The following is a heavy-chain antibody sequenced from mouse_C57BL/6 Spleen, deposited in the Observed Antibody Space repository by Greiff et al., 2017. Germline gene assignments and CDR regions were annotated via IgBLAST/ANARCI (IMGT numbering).Heavy chain of an antibody. CDR2: ISYDGSN. CDR1: GYSITSGYY. Sequence: ESGPGLVKPSQSLSLTCSVTGYSITSGYYWNWIRQFPGNKLEWMGYISYDGSNNYNPSLKNRISITRDTSKNQFFLKLNSVTTEDTATYYCARDDGYYGKAMDYWGQGTSVTVSS. D-gene: IGHD2-3*01. CDR3: ARDDGYYGKAMDY. V-gene: IGHV3-6*01. J-gene: IGHJ4*01.